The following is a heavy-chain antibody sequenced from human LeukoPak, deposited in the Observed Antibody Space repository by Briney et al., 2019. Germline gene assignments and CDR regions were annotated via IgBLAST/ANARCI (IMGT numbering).Heavy chain of an antibody. V-gene: IGHV4-39*01. D-gene: IGHD3-22*01. J-gene: IGHJ4*02. CDR3: ARHSSWSITMIVVVMLSYFDY. CDR2: IYYSGST. CDR1: GGSISSSSYY. Sequence: SETLSLTCTVSGGSISSSSYYWGWIRQPPGKGLEWIGNIYYSGSTYYNPSLKSRVTISVDTSKNQFSLKLSSVTAADTAVYYCARHSSWSITMIVVVMLSYFDYWGQGTLVTVSS.